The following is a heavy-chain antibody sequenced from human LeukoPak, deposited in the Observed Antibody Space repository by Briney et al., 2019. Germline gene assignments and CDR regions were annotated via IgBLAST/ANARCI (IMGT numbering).Heavy chain of an antibody. Sequence: GGSLRLSCAASGFIFSTYAMSWVRQSPARGLEWVSSISGRGAGTFYADSVKGRFTISRDNSKNTLYLQMNSLRADDTAVYYCAKGRQYQLLTKPFDYWGQGTLVTVSS. CDR1: GFIFSTYA. J-gene: IGHJ4*02. CDR2: ISGRGAGT. D-gene: IGHD2-2*01. V-gene: IGHV3-23*01. CDR3: AKGRQYQLLTKPFDY.